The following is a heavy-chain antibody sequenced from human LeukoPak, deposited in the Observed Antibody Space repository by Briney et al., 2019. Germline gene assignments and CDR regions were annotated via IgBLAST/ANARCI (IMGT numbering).Heavy chain of an antibody. CDR1: SGSISRYY. V-gene: IGHV4-59*01. CDR2: IYYSGST. D-gene: IGHD6-6*01. Sequence: SETLSLTCTVSSGSISRYYWSWIRQPPGKGLECIGYIYYSGSTNYNPSLKSRVTISVDMSKNQFSLKLSSVTAADTAVYYCASIEYSSSWFDPWGQGTLVTVSS. CDR3: ASIEYSSSWFDP. J-gene: IGHJ5*02.